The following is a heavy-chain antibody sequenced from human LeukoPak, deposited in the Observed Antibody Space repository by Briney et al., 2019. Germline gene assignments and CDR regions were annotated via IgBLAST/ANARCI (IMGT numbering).Heavy chain of an antibody. CDR2: ISWNSGSI. CDR3: ARSGYYDFWSAMFDY. V-gene: IGHV3-9*01. CDR1: GFTFDDYA. Sequence: GGSLRLSCAASGFTFDDYAMHWVRQAPGKGLEWVSGISWNSGSIGYADSVKGRFTISRDNAKNSLYLQMNSLRAEDTALYYCARSGYYDFWSAMFDYWGQGTLVTVSS. D-gene: IGHD3-3*01. J-gene: IGHJ4*02.